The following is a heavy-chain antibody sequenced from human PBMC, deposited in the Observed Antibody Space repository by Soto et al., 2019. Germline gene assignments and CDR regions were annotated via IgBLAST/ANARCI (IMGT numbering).Heavy chain of an antibody. CDR3: ARGGPTASAAAAVPYYYYGMDV. J-gene: IGHJ6*02. CDR2: IYSGGST. D-gene: IGHD6-13*01. Sequence: PGGSLRLSCAASGFTVSSNYMSWVRQAPGKGLEWVSVIYSGGSTYYADSVKGRFTISRDNSKNTLYLQMNSLRAEDTAVYYCARGGPTASAAAAVPYYYYGMDVWGQGITVTVSS. V-gene: IGHV3-53*01. CDR1: GFTVSSNY.